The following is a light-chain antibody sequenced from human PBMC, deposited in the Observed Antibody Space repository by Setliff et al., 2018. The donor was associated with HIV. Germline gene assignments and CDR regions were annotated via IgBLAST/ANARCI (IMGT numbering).Light chain of an antibody. J-gene: IGKJ1*01. Sequence: EIVLTQSPGTLSLSPGESATLSCRASQSVRSSNLAWYQQKPGQAPRLLIYGASSRATGTSDRFSGSGSGTDFTLTISRLEPEDFAVYYCQQYGASPRTFGQGTKVDIK. CDR1: QSVRSSN. CDR2: GAS. V-gene: IGKV3-20*01. CDR3: QQYGASPRT.